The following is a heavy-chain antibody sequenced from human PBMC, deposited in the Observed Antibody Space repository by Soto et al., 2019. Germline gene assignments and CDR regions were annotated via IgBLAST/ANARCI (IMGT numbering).Heavy chain of an antibody. D-gene: IGHD6-13*01. V-gene: IGHV5-51*01. Sequence: GESLKISCKGSGYSFTSYWIGWLRQMPGKGLEWMGIIYPGDSDTRYSPSFQGQVTISADKSISTAYLQWSSLKASDTAMYYCARTGYSSSWPRYYYYGMDVWGQGTTVTVS. CDR1: GYSFTSYW. J-gene: IGHJ6*02. CDR2: IYPGDSDT. CDR3: ARTGYSSSWPRYYYYGMDV.